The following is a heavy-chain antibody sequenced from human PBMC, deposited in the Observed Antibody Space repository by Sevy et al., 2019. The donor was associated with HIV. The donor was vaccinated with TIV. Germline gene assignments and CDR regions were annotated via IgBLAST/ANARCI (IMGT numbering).Heavy chain of an antibody. Sequence: GGSLRLSCAASGLTLTTTGMSWVRQAPGKGLEWVAGVTSDGTTYYADSVRDRFTVSRDNSKNTQYLQLNSLRADDTVEFYCAWGDTTMITDLDYWGQGTLVTVSS. D-gene: IGHD3-16*01. CDR3: AWGDTTMITDLDY. CDR2: VTSDGTT. J-gene: IGHJ4*02. V-gene: IGHV3-23*01. CDR1: GLTLTTTG.